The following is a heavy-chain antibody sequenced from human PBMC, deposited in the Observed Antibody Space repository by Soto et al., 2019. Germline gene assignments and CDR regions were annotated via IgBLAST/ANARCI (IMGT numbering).Heavy chain of an antibody. Sequence: EVQLVQSGAEVKKPGESLRISCKGSGYSFTSYWISWVRQMPGKGLEWMGRIDPSDSYTNYSPSFQGNVTISADKSSSRAYRKWSSLKASDTGMYYCARLSVAGSYDYWGQGTLVPVSS. CDR1: GYSFTSYW. V-gene: IGHV5-10-1*01. J-gene: IGHJ4*02. D-gene: IGHD6-19*01. CDR3: ARLSVAGSYDY. CDR2: IDPSDSYT.